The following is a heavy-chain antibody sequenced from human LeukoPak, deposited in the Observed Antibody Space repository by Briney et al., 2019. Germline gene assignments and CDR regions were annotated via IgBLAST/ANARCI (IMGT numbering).Heavy chain of an antibody. CDR2: ISSSSSTI. CDR3: ARGISGEFDY. J-gene: IGHJ4*02. D-gene: IGHD6-19*01. V-gene: IGHV3-48*01. CDR1: GFTFSNYN. Sequence: GGSLRLSCAASGFTFSNYNVNWVRQAPGKGLEWVSYISSSSSTIYYADSVKGRFTISRDNAKNSLYLQMNSLRAEDTAVYYCARGISGEFDYWGQGTLVTVSS.